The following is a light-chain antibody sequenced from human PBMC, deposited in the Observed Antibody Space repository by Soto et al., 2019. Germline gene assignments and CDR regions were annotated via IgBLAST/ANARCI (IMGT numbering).Light chain of an antibody. V-gene: IGKV1-27*01. J-gene: IGKJ1*01. CDR3: QKYNSAPPT. CDR1: QGISNY. CDR2: AAS. Sequence: DIQMTQSPSSLAASVGDRVASTCRASQGISNYLAWYQQKPGKVPKLLIYAASTLQSGVPSRFSGSGSGTDFTLTISSLQPEDVATYYCQKYNSAPPTFGRGTKVDIK.